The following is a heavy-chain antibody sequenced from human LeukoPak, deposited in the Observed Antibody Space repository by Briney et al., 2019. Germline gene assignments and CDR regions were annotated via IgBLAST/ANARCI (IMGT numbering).Heavy chain of an antibody. D-gene: IGHD1-26*01. CDR3: AKAGGSYSRSLYYFDY. CDR2: ISGSGGST. CDR1: GFTFSSYA. Sequence: GGSLRLSCAASGFTFSSYAMSWVRLAPGKGLEWVSAISGSGGSTYYADSVKGRFTISRDNSKNTLYLQMNSLRAEDTAVYYCAKAGGSYSRSLYYFDYWGQGTLVTVSS. J-gene: IGHJ4*02. V-gene: IGHV3-23*01.